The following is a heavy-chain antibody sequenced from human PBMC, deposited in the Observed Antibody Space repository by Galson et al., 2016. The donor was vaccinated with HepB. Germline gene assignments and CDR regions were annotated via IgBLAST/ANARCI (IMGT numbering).Heavy chain of an antibody. CDR1: GYSFSSYW. CDR2: ISPGDSDT. CDR3: ARRPPVTGRSGHYFDS. V-gene: IGHV5-51*01. D-gene: IGHD4-11*01. J-gene: IGHJ4*02. Sequence: QSGAEVTKPGESLKISCKGSGYSFSSYWIGWVRQMPGKGLEWMGIISPGDSDTRYSPPFQGQVTISVDKAINTAYMQWSSLKASDSGIYYCARRPPVTGRSGHYFDSWGQGTLVTVSS.